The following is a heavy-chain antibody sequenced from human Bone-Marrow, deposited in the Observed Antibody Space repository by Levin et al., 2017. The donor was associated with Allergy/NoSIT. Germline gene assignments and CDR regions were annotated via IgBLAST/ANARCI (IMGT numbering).Heavy chain of an antibody. J-gene: IGHJ6*02. CDR2: INPSGGST. CDR3: ARVGDVRVPPTYNYYGMDV. Sequence: ASVKVSCKASGYTFTSYYMHWVRQAPGQGLEWMGIINPSGGSTSYAQKFQGRVTMTRDTSTSTVYMELSSLRSEDTAVYYCARVGDVRVPPTYNYYGMDVWGQGTTVTVSS. D-gene: IGHD3-10*02. CDR1: GYTFTSYY. V-gene: IGHV1-46*01.